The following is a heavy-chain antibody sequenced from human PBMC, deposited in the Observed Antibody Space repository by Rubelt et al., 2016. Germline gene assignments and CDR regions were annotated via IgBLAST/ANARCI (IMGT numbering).Heavy chain of an antibody. J-gene: IGHJ4*02. CDR2: ISSSSSYI. D-gene: IGHD6-13*01. CDR1: SSYS. V-gene: IGHV3-21*04. CDR3: AKDAYSSSWTNFDY. Sequence: SSYSMNWVRQAPGKGLEWVSSISSSSSYIYYADSVKGRFTISRDNAKNSLYLQMNSLRAEDTALYYCAKDAYSSSWTNFDYWGQGTLVTVSS.